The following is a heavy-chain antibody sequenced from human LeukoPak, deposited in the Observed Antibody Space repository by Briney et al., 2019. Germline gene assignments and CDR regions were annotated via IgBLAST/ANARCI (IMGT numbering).Heavy chain of an antibody. V-gene: IGHV1-2*02. D-gene: IGHD6-13*01. J-gene: IGHJ4*02. CDR3: AREAWGSSCSDY. CDR1: GYTFTVHY. CDR2: INPNSGDA. Sequence: ASVKVSCKASGYTFTVHYIHWVRQAPGQGPEWMGWINPNSGDANYPQKFQGRVTITRDASASTAYMELSSLRSEDTAVYYCAREAWGSSCSDYWGQGTLVTVSP.